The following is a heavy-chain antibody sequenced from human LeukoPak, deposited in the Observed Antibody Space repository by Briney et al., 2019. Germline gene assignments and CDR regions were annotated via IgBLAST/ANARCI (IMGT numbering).Heavy chain of an antibody. Sequence: GGSLRLSCSASGFTFSTYAMGWVRQSPGKGLEWVSVIYSGGSTYYADSVKGRFTISRDNSKNTLYLQMNSLRAEDTAEYYCASGVRGVMIETWGQGTLLTVSS. CDR2: IYSGGST. J-gene: IGHJ4*02. V-gene: IGHV3-53*01. CDR1: GFTFSTYA. CDR3: ASGVRGVMIET. D-gene: IGHD3-10*01.